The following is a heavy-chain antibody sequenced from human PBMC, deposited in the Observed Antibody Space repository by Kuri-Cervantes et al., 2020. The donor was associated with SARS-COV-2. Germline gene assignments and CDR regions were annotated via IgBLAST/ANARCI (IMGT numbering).Heavy chain of an antibody. V-gene: IGHV3-53*01. D-gene: IGHD2-15*01. J-gene: IGHJ6*02. CDR3: AREGIVVTTGGHYYGMDV. Sequence: GGSLRLSCAASGFTVSSNYMSWVRQAPGKGLEWVSVIYSGGSTYYADSVKGRFTISRDNSKNTLYLQMNSLRAEDTAVYYCAREGIVVTTGGHYYGMDVWGQGTTVTVSS. CDR2: IYSGGST. CDR1: GFTVSSNY.